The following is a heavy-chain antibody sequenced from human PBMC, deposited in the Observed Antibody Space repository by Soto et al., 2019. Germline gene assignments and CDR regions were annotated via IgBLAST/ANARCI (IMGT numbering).Heavy chain of an antibody. V-gene: IGHV5-51*01. Sequence: GESLKISCKGPGYTFTNYWIAWVRQMPGKGLEWMGIVYLVDSDTRYSPSFQGQVTISADKYISTAYLQWGSLKASDTAMYYCARPDSSGYYVSWGQGTLGTVSS. CDR1: GYTFTNYW. D-gene: IGHD3-22*01. CDR3: ARPDSSGYYVS. J-gene: IGHJ5*02. CDR2: VYLVDSDT.